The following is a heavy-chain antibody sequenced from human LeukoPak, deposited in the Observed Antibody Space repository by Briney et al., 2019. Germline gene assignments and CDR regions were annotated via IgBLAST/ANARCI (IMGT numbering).Heavy chain of an antibody. CDR2: IYSGGST. J-gene: IGHJ6*02. Sequence: GGSLRLSCAASGFTVSSNHMSWVRQAPGKGLEWVSVIYSGGSTYYADSVKGRFTISRDNSKNTLYLQMNSLRAEDTAVYYCARSPLDSPYYDYVWGSYRPYYYGMDVWGQGTTVTVSS. D-gene: IGHD3-16*02. V-gene: IGHV3-66*01. CDR3: ARSPLDSPYYDYVWGSYRPYYYGMDV. CDR1: GFTVSSNH.